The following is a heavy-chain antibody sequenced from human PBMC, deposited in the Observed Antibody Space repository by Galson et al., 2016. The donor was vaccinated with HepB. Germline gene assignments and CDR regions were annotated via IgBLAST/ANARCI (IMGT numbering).Heavy chain of an antibody. CDR1: GFSLSNVKMG. D-gene: IGHD4-23*01. J-gene: IGHJ3*02. Sequence: PALVKPTQTLTLTCTVSGFSLSNVKMGVTWIRQPPGKALEWLALIFSHDEISYIPSLKSRLTVSKDTSKSQVVLTMTNMDPADTATYFCARAEFDGGNLRRAFDIWGQGTKVTVSS. CDR2: IFSHDEI. CDR3: ARAEFDGGNLRRAFDI. V-gene: IGHV2-26*01.